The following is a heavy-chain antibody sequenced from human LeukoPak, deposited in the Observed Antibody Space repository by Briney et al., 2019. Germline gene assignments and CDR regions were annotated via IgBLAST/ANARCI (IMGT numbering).Heavy chain of an antibody. CDR3: KWASDNRAFDL. J-gene: IGHJ4*02. V-gene: IGHV4-59*01. CDR2: IYFNRRT. D-gene: IGHD2-8*01. CDR1: GGSINNYS. Sequence: SETLSLTCTVSGGSINNYSWSWIRQPPGKGLEWIGHIYFNRRTKYNPSLKSRANTPPDTSKNLISLKLPSVTAADTAVYCAKWASDNRAFDLWGQGTLVTVYS.